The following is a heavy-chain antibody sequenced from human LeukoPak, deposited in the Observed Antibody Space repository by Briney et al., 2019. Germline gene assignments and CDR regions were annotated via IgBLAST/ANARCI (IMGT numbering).Heavy chain of an antibody. V-gene: IGHV3-9*01. Sequence: GGSLRLSCAASGFTFDDYAMPWVRQAPGKGLEWVSGISWNSGSIGYADSVKGRFTISRDNAKNSLYLQMNSLRAEDTALYYCAKARGSPGYFDYWGQGTLVTVSS. CDR3: AKARGSPGYFDY. CDR2: ISWNSGSI. J-gene: IGHJ4*02. CDR1: GFTFDDYA. D-gene: IGHD3-16*01.